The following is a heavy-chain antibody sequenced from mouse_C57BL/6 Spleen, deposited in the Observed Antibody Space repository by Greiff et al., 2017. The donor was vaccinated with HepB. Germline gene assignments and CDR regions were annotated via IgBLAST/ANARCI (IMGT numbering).Heavy chain of an antibody. J-gene: IGHJ2*01. D-gene: IGHD1-1*01. CDR2: IRNKANGYTT. CDR3: ARYTTVVDYCFDY. V-gene: IGHV7-3*01. CDR1: GFTFTDYY. Sequence: EVKLMESGGGLVQPGGSLSLSCAASGFTFTDYYMSWVRQPPGKALEWLGFIRNKANGYTTEYSASVKGRFTISRDNSQSILYLQMNALRAEDSATYYCARYTTVVDYCFDYWGQGTTLTVSS.